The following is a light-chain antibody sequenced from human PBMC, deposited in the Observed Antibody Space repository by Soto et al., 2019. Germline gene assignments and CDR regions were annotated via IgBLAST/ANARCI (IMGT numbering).Light chain of an antibody. CDR3: QQRSNWPVT. CDR2: DAS. V-gene: IGKV3-11*01. Sequence: EIVLTQSPATLSLSPGERATLSCRASQSVSTYLAWYQQKPGQAPRLLIYDASSRATGIPARFSGSGSGTEFTLTTSSLEPEDFAVYYCQQRSNWPVTFGQGTRVEIK. J-gene: IGKJ1*01. CDR1: QSVSTY.